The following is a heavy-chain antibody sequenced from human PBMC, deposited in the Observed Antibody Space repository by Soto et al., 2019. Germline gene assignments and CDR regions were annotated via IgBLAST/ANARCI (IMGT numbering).Heavy chain of an antibody. CDR1: GFTFSSYA. CDR3: AFPPQSRGYCSGGSCYNDY. V-gene: IGHV3-23*01. J-gene: IGHJ4*02. D-gene: IGHD2-15*01. Sequence: GGSLTLSCAASGFTFSSYAMSWVRQAKGKGLEWVSAISGSGGSTYYADSVKGRFTISRDNSKNTLYLQMNSLRAEDTAVYYCAFPPQSRGYCSGGSCYNDYWGQGTLLTVSS. CDR2: ISGSGGST.